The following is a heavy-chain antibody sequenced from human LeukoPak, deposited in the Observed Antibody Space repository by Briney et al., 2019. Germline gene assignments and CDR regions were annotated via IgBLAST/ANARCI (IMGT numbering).Heavy chain of an antibody. CDR3: SRIKCGGNSGHHFDY. CDR1: GFNFNYFA. D-gene: IGHD4-23*01. CDR2: IGDSGSGG. J-gene: IGHJ4*02. Sequence: PGGSLRLSCSASGFNFNYFAMSWIRQAPGKRLEWVSTIGDSGSGGSYADSVRGRFTISRDNSKNIVYLQMHSLRVDDSAVYYCSRIKCGGNSGHHFDYWGQGTLVTVSS. V-gene: IGHV3-23*01.